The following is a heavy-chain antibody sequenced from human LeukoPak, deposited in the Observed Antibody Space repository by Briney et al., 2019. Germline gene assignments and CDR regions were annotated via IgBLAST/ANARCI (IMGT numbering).Heavy chain of an antibody. J-gene: IGHJ4*02. Sequence: SETLSLTCTVSGGSISSYYWSWIRQPPGKGLEWIGYIYYSGSTNYNPSLKSRVTISVDTSKNQFSLKLSSVTAADTAVYYCARGEDGYNTFDYWGQGTLVTVSS. CDR2: IYYSGST. CDR3: ARGEDGYNTFDY. V-gene: IGHV4-59*01. CDR1: GGSISSYY. D-gene: IGHD5-24*01.